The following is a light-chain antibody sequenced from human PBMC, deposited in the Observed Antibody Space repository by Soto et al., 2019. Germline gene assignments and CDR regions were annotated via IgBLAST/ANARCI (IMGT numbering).Light chain of an antibody. CDR1: QGIRND. Sequence: GGRVTITCRASQGIRNDLGWYQQKPGKAPKLLIYSASSLQSGVPSRFSGSGSGTDFTLTISSLQPEDFATYYCLQDYNCPLTFGQGTKVDIK. V-gene: IGKV1-6*01. CDR3: LQDYNCPLT. J-gene: IGKJ1*01. CDR2: SAS.